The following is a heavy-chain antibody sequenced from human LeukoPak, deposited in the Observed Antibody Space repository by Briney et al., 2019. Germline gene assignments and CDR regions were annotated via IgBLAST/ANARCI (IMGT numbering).Heavy chain of an antibody. J-gene: IGHJ4*02. CDR3: ARRYRAAGTNDY. D-gene: IGHD6-13*01. CDR2: INSGGSST. Sequence: GGSLRLSCAASGFTFSSYWMHWVRQAPGKGLVWVSRINSGGSSTSYADSVKGRFTISRDNAKNTLYLQMNSLRAEDTAVYYCARRYRAAGTNDYWGQGTLVTVSS. CDR1: GFTFSSYW. V-gene: IGHV3-74*01.